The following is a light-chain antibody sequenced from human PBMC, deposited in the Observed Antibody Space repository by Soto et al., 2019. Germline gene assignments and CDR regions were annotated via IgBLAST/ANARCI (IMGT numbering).Light chain of an antibody. CDR1: SSNNGSNY. J-gene: IGLJ3*02. Sequence: QSVLTQPPSASGTPGQRVTISCSGSSSNNGSNYVYWYQQLPATAPKLLIYRNNQRPSGFPDRFSGSKSGTSAALAISWLRSEEKTDYYCAAWDDSLSGCVFDVATRLTVL. CDR2: RNN. V-gene: IGLV1-47*01. CDR3: AAWDDSLSGCV.